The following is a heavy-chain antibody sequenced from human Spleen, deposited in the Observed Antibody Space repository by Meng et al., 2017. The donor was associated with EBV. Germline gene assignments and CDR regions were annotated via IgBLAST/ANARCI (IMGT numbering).Heavy chain of an antibody. Sequence: GQLGQFGAGVQKPGASVKVSCRASGYTFTSYDINWVRQATGQGLEWMGWMNPNSGNTVNAQKFQGRVSMTRNTSTSTAYMELSSLTSEDTAVYFCVRDTAMVNWLEFWGRGTLVTVSS. CDR1: GYTFTSYD. CDR2: MNPNSGNT. CDR3: VRDTAMVNWLEF. J-gene: IGHJ5*01. V-gene: IGHV1-8*01. D-gene: IGHD5-18*01.